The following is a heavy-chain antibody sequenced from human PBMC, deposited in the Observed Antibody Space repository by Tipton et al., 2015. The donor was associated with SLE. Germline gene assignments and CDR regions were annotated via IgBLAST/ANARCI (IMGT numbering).Heavy chain of an antibody. D-gene: IGHD3-3*01. Sequence: SLRLSCAASGFTFRNYAMGWVRQAPGKGLEWVSAVYSGGNTYYGDSVKGRFTISRDNSKNTVHLQMNSLRVEDTAVYYCVRDIGAFDIWGQGTVVPVSS. J-gene: IGHJ3*02. CDR2: VYSGGNT. V-gene: IGHV3-23*03. CDR1: GFTFRNYA. CDR3: VRDIGAFDI.